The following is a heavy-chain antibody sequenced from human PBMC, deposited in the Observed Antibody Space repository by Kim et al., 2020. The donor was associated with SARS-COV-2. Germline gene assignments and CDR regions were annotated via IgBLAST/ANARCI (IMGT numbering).Heavy chain of an antibody. Sequence: SRKSRVTISVDTSKNQCSLKLSSVTAADTAVYYCARHPPDYYGSGSFDYWGQGTLVTVSS. J-gene: IGHJ4*02. CDR3: ARHPPDYYGSGSFDY. V-gene: IGHV4-59*08. D-gene: IGHD3-10*01.